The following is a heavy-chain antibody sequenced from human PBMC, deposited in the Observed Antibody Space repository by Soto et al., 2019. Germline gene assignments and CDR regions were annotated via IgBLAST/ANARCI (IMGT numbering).Heavy chain of an antibody. D-gene: IGHD5-12*01. J-gene: IGHJ3*02. Sequence: SETLSLTCTVSGGSLGSYYWSWIRQPPGKGLEWIGYVFYTGRANYNASLKSRVSISLDTSNYQFSLELASVTAADSAVYYCAREPGYGLGALDIWGQGTTVTVSS. V-gene: IGHV4-59*12. CDR3: AREPGYGLGALDI. CDR2: VFYTGRA. CDR1: GGSLGSYY.